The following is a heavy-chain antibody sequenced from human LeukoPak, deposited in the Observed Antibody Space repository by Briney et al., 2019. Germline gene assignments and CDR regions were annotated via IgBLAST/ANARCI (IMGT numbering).Heavy chain of an antibody. J-gene: IGHJ4*02. Sequence: GASVKVSCTASGGTFSSYAISWVRQAPGQGLEWMGGIIPIFGTANYAQKFQGRVTITADESTSTAYMELSSQRSEDTAVYYCATCARNFYCYRFDYWGQGTLVTVSS. CDR1: GGTFSSYA. D-gene: IGHD2-2*02. CDR2: IIPIFGTA. V-gene: IGHV1-69*13. CDR3: ATCARNFYCYRFDY.